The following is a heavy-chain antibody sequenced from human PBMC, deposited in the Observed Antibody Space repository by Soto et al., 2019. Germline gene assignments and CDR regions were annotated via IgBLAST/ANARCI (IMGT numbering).Heavy chain of an antibody. Sequence: QVQLQESGPGLVKPSETLSLTCTVSGGSISSYNWGWIRQPPGKGLEWIGYIYYSGSTNYNPYLKSRVTISVDTSKNQFSLKLSSVTAADTAVYYCAREGLTGTIGLYYYYGMDVWGQGTTVTVSS. CDR3: AREGLTGTIGLYYYYGMDV. V-gene: IGHV4-59*01. D-gene: IGHD1-7*01. CDR2: IYYSGST. CDR1: GGSISSYN. J-gene: IGHJ6*02.